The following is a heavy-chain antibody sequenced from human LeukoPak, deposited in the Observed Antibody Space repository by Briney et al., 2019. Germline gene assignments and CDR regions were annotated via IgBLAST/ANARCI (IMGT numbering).Heavy chain of an antibody. J-gene: IGHJ3*02. V-gene: IGHV4-34*12. CDR2: IFYSGGT. D-gene: IGHD3-10*01. CDR1: GGSFSGYY. Sequence: SETLSLTCAVYGGSFSGYYWSWIRQPPGKGLEWIGNIFYSGGTYYSPSLTSRVTISLDTSRNQFSLKPNSVTAADTAVYYCAKSNGYGLVDIWGQGTMVTVSS. CDR3: AKSNGYGLVDI.